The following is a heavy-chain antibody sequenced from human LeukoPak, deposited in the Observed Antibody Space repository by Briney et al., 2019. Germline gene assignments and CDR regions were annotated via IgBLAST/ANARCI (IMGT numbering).Heavy chain of an antibody. J-gene: IGHJ4*02. D-gene: IGHD5-18*01. CDR3: AKNAGYSYGLYYFDH. V-gene: IGHV3-23*01. CDR2: IISSGGGT. CDR1: GFPFSSYA. Sequence: PGGSLRLSCAASGFPFSSYAMSWVRQAPGKGLEWVSSIISSGGGTYYADSVKGRFTISRDNSKNTVYLQMDSLRAEDSAVYYCAKNAGYSYGLYYFDHWGQGTLVTVS.